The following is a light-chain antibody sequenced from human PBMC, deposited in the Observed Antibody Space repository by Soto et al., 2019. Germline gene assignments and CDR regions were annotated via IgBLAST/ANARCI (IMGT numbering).Light chain of an antibody. CDR2: DAS. CDR1: QGISSW. Sequence: DIQMTQSPSSVSASVGDRVTITCRASQGISSWLAWYQQKPGKAPKLLIYDASSLESGVPSRFSGSGSGTEFTLTISSLQPDDFATYNCQQYNSYSWTFGQGTKVDIK. V-gene: IGKV1-5*01. CDR3: QQYNSYSWT. J-gene: IGKJ1*01.